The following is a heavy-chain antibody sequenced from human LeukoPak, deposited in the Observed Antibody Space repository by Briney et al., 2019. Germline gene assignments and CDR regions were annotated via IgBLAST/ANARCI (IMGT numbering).Heavy chain of an antibody. CDR1: GFTFSSYA. CDR2: IPYDGSNK. J-gene: IGHJ4*02. Sequence: GGSLRLSCAASGFTFSSYAMSWVRQAPGKGLEWVAVIPYDGSNKYYADSVKGRLTISRDNSKNTMYLQMNDLRAEDTAVYYCAGYGGYSLWGQGTLVTVSS. CDR3: AGYGGYSL. V-gene: IGHV3-30*14. D-gene: IGHD4-23*01.